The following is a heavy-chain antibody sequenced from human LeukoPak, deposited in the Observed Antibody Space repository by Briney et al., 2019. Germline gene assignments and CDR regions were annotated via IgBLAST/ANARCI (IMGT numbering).Heavy chain of an antibody. J-gene: IGHJ4*02. V-gene: IGHV3-30*19. CDR1: GFTFSSYA. CDR2: ISYDGSNK. D-gene: IGHD3-16*01. CDR3: ARGGGGVGSFDY. Sequence: GGSLRLSCAASGFTFSSYAMHWVRQAPGKGLEWVAIISYDGSNKYYGDSVKGRFTISRDNSKNTLYLQINSLRVEDTAVYYCARGGGGVGSFDYWGQGTLVTVSS.